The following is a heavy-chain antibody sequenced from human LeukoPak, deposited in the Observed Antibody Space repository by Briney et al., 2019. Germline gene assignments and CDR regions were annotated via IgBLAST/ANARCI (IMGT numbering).Heavy chain of an antibody. Sequence: ASVKVSSKAYGSTFTGYNIHWVRQPPGQGLEWMGWINPNSGGTNYAQKFQGRVTMTRDTSISTAYMELSRLRSDDTAVYYCARDDSRGYSYGSPLYYYYGMDVWGQGTTVTVSS. CDR3: ARDDSRGYSYGSPLYYYYGMDV. D-gene: IGHD5-18*01. CDR2: INPNSGGT. V-gene: IGHV1-2*02. CDR1: GSTFTGYN. J-gene: IGHJ6*02.